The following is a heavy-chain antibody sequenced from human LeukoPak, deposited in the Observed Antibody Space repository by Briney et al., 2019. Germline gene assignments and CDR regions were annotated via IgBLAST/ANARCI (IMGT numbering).Heavy chain of an antibody. V-gene: IGHV4-39*07. CDR3: ASLGTDVEIDY. J-gene: IGHJ4*02. D-gene: IGHD5-24*01. CDR2: IYYTGST. CDR1: GGSISSSNYY. Sequence: SETLSLTCTVSGGSISSSNYYWGWIRQPPGKGLEWIGSIYYTGSTYYNPSLKSRVTISVDTSKNQFSLKLSSVTAADTAVYYCASLGTDVEIDYWGQGTLVTVSS.